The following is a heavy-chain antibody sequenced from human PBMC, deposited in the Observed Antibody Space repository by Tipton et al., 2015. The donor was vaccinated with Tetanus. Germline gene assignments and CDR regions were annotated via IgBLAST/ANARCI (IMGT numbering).Heavy chain of an antibody. V-gene: IGHV3-7*01. CDR1: GFTFNNYW. Sequence: GSLRLSCAASGFTFNNYWMSWLRQAPGKGLEWVAHIKEDESEEYYVDSVKGRFTISRDNAEHSLYLQMNSLRPEDTAVYYCARYVATCTIGYWGQGTLVTVSS. J-gene: IGHJ4*02. CDR3: ARYVATCTIGY. CDR2: IKEDESEE. D-gene: IGHD2-2*01.